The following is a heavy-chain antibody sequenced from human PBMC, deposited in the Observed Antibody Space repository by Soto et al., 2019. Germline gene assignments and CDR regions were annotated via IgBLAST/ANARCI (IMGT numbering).Heavy chain of an antibody. Sequence: PSETLSLTCAVYGGSFSGYYWSWIRQPPGKGLEWIGEINHSGSTNYNPSLKSRVTISVDTSKNQFSLKLSSVTAADTAVYYCARERRYCSSTSCRQPYYYYYMDVWGKGTTVTVS. CDR3: ARERRYCSSTSCRQPYYYYYMDV. CDR2: INHSGST. J-gene: IGHJ6*03. V-gene: IGHV4-34*01. CDR1: GGSFSGYY. D-gene: IGHD2-2*01.